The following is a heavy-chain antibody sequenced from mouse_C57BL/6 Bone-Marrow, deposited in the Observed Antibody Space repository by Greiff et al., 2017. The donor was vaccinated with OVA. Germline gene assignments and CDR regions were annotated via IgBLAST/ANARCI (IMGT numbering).Heavy chain of an antibody. V-gene: IGHV14-4*01. CDR3: TTPYYGSSYWYFDV. J-gene: IGHJ1*03. Sequence: VQLQQSGAELVRPGASVKLSCTASGFNIKDDYMHWVKQRPEQGLEWIGWIDPENGDTAYASKFQGKATITADTSSNTAYLQRSSLTSEDTAVDYGTTPYYGSSYWYFDVWGTGTTVTVSS. CDR2: IDPENGDT. CDR1: GFNIKDDY. D-gene: IGHD1-1*01.